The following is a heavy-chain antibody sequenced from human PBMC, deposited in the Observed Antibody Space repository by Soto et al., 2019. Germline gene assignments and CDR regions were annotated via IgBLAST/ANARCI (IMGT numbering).Heavy chain of an antibody. D-gene: IGHD6-13*01. J-gene: IGHJ4*02. Sequence: LRLSCAASGFTFSSYSMNWVRQAPGKGLEWVSSISSSSYIYYADSVKGRFTISRDNAKNSLYLQMNSLRAEDTAVYYCARGIAAAGTLIWGQGTLVTVSS. CDR3: ARGIAAAGTLI. V-gene: IGHV3-21*01. CDR1: GFTFSSYS. CDR2: ISSSSYI.